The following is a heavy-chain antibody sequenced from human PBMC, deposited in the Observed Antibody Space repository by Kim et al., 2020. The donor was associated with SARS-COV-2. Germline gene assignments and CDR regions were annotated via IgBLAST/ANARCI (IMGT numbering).Heavy chain of an antibody. CDR3: ARTTVVTPRPSAFDI. J-gene: IGHJ3*02. V-gene: IGHV4-59*01. Sequence: SETLSLTCTVSGGSISSYYWSWIRQPPGKGLEWIGYIYYSGSTNYNPSLKSRVTISVDTSKNQFSLKLSSVTAADTAVYYCARTTVVTPRPSAFDIWGQG. CDR1: GGSISSYY. D-gene: IGHD4-17*01. CDR2: IYYSGST.